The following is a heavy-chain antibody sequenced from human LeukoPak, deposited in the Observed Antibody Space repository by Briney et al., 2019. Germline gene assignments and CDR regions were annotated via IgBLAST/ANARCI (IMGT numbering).Heavy chain of an antibody. CDR1: GFTFSSYS. D-gene: IGHD7-27*01. J-gene: IGHJ6*02. CDR2: ISSSSSYI. V-gene: IGHV3-21*01. CDR3: ARDGLGILYYYGMDV. Sequence: PGGSLRLSCAASGFTFSSYSMNWVRQAPGKGLEWVSSISSSSSYIYYADSVKGRFTISRDNAKNSLYLQMNSLRAEDTAVYYCARDGLGILYYYGMDVWGQGTTVTVSS.